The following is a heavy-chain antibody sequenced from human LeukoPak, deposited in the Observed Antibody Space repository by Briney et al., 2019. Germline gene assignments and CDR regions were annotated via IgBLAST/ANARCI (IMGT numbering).Heavy chain of an antibody. CDR3: ARDMEQWLVQDWYFDL. V-gene: IGHV3-33*01. CDR2: IGYDGRNK. J-gene: IGHJ2*01. Sequence: GGSLTLSCAASGFTFSSYGMHWVRQAPGKGLEWVAVIGYDGRNKYYADYVRGRFIISRDNSKNTLYLQMNILRAEDTAVYYCARDMEQWLVQDWYFDLWGRGTLATVSS. CDR1: GFTFSSYG. D-gene: IGHD6-19*01.